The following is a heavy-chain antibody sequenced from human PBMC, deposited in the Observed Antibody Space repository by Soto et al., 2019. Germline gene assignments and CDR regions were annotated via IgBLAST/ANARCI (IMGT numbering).Heavy chain of an antibody. Sequence: SQTLSLTCAISGDSVSSNSAAWNWIRQSPSRGLEWLGRTYYRSKWYNDYAVSVKSRVTINPDTSKNQFSLQLNSVTPEDTAVYYCASYRRYCSSTSCYARGRYYYYMAVWGKGTTVTVSS. CDR1: GDSVSSNSAA. D-gene: IGHD2-2*01. V-gene: IGHV6-1*01. CDR2: TYYRSKWYN. J-gene: IGHJ6*03. CDR3: ASYRRYCSSTSCYARGRYYYYMAV.